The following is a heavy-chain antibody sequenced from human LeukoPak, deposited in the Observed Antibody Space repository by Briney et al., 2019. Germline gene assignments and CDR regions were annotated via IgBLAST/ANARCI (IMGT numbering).Heavy chain of an antibody. CDR1: GGSFSGYY. Sequence: AETLSLTCAVYGGSFSGYYWSWIRQPPGKGLEWIGEINHSGSTNYNPSLNTRVTISVDTSKNQFSLKLSSVTAADTAVYYCASLSLLLRKKDYWGQGTLVTVSS. CDR2: INHSGST. CDR3: ASLSLLLRKKDY. D-gene: IGHD1-26*01. J-gene: IGHJ4*02. V-gene: IGHV4-34*01.